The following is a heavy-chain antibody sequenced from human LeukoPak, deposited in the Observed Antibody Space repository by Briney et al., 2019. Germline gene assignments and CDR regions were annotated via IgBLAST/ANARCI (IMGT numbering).Heavy chain of an antibody. CDR3: ARGGGFASPIGY. V-gene: IGHV4-59*01. J-gene: IGHJ4*02. CDR1: GGSISTYY. D-gene: IGHD4-23*01. Sequence: SETLSLTCTLSGGSISTYYWSWIRQPPGKGLEWIGYIYHSGSTNYNPSLKSRVTISVDTSKNQFSLKLSSVTAADTAVYYCARGGGFASPIGYWGQGALVTVSS. CDR2: IYHSGST.